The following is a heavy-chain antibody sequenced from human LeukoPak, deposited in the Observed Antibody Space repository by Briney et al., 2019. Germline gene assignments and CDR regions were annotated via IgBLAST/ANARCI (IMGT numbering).Heavy chain of an antibody. CDR3: ARDVVGSSNNGMDV. CDR1: GFTFSSYA. J-gene: IGHJ6*02. D-gene: IGHD6-13*01. CDR2: ISYDGSNK. Sequence: PGGSLRLSCAASGFTFSSYAMHWVRQAPGKGLEWVAVISYDGSNKYYADSVKGRFTISRDNSKNTLNLQMNSLRAEDTAVYYCARDVVGSSNNGMDVWGQGTTVTVSS. V-gene: IGHV3-30-3*01.